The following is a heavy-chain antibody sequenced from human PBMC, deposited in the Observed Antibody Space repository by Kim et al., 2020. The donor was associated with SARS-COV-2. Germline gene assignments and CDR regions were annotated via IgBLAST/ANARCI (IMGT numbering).Heavy chain of an antibody. D-gene: IGHD5-12*01. V-gene: IGHV3-21*01. J-gene: IGHJ4*02. CDR2: ISSSSSYI. CDR3: ARDRDGGYSRRSTGFSGLVY. CDR1: GFTFSSYS. Sequence: GGSLRLSCAASGFTFSSYSMNWVRQAPGKGLEWVSSISSSSSYIYYADSVKGRFTISRDNAKNSLYLQMNSLRAEDTAVYYCARDRDGGYSRRSTGFSGLVYWGQGTLVTVSS.